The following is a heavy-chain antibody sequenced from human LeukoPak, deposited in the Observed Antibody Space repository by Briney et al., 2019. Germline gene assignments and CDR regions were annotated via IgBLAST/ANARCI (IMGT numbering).Heavy chain of an antibody. V-gene: IGHV3-33*01. CDR3: TRRVSATRWFDP. Sequence: PGRSLRLSCAASGFTFSSYGMHWVRQAPGKGLEWVAVIWYDGSNKYYADSVKGRFTISRDNAENTMYLQMNSLRVEDTAVYYCTRRVSATRWFDPWGQGTLVTVSS. CDR2: IWYDGSNK. CDR1: GFTFSSYG. J-gene: IGHJ5*02. D-gene: IGHD2-15*01.